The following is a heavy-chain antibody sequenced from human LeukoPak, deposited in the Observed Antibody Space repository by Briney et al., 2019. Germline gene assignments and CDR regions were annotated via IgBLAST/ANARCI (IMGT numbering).Heavy chain of an antibody. D-gene: IGHD3-3*01. CDR2: IKQDGSEK. J-gene: IGHJ4*02. CDR1: GFTFSSYW. V-gene: IGHV3-7*01. CDR3: ARVRQYYDFWSGSYYFDY. Sequence: PGGSLRLSCAASGFTFSSYWMSWVRQAPGKGLEWVANIKQDGSEKYYVDSVKGRFTISRDNAKNSLYLQMNSLRAEDTAVYYCARVRQYYDFWSGSYYFDYWGQGTLVTVS.